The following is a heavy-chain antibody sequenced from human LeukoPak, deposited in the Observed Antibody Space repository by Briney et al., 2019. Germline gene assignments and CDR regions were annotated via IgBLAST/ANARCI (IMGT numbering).Heavy chain of an antibody. Sequence: PSETLSLTCTVSGGSISSYYWSWIRQPPGKGLEWIGYIYYSGSTNYNPSLKSRVTISVDTSKNQFSLKLSSVTAADTAVYYCARVSYDILTGYYDSFDYWGQETLVTVSS. V-gene: IGHV4-59*01. D-gene: IGHD3-9*01. CDR3: ARVSYDILTGYYDSFDY. CDR1: GGSISSYY. CDR2: IYYSGST. J-gene: IGHJ4*02.